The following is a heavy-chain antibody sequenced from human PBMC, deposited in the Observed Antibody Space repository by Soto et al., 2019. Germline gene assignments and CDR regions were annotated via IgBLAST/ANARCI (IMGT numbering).Heavy chain of an antibody. CDR2: IYYSGST. CDR1: GGSISSYY. J-gene: IGHJ4*02. Sequence: SETLSLTCTVSGGSISSYYWSWIRQPPGKGLEWIGYIYYSGSTNYNPSLKSRVTISVDTSKNQFSLKLSSVTAADTAVYYCARDRGWYGGYYFVYWGQGTLVTVSS. CDR3: ARDRGWYGGYYFVY. D-gene: IGHD6-19*01. V-gene: IGHV4-59*01.